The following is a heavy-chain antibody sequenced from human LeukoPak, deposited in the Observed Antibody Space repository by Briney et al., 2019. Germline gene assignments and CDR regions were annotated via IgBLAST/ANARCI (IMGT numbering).Heavy chain of an antibody. CDR1: GGSFSGYY. V-gene: IGHV4-34*01. Sequence: SETLSLTCAVYGGSFSGYYWSWIRKPPGKGLEWIGEINHSGSTNYNPSLKSRVTISLDTSKNQFSLKVSSVTAADTAVYYCARVTYYYYMDVWGKGTTVTVSS. CDR2: INHSGST. CDR3: ARVTYYYYMDV. J-gene: IGHJ6*03. D-gene: IGHD3-10*01.